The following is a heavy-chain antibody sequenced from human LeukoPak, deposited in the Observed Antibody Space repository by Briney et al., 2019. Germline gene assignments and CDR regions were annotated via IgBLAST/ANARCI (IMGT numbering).Heavy chain of an antibody. CDR1: GYTFTSYH. CDR3: APSPDITYYFDY. D-gene: IGHD1-14*01. J-gene: IGHJ4*02. CDR2: INPNSGGT. V-gene: IGHV1-2*02. Sequence: ASVKVSCKASGYTFTSYHMHWVRQAPGQGLEWMGWINPNSGGTNYAQKFQGRVTMTRDTSISTAYMELSRLRSDDTAVYYCAPSPDITYYFDYWGQGTLVTVSS.